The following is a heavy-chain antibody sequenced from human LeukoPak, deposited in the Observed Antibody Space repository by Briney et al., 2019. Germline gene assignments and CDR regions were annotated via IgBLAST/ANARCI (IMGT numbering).Heavy chain of an antibody. J-gene: IGHJ2*01. CDR1: GGTFSSYA. Sequence: ASVKVSCKASGGTFSSYAISWVRQAPGQGPEWMGGIIPIFGTANYAQKFQGRVTITTDESTSTAYMELSSLRSEDTAVYYCARSGDNGYFDLWGRGTLVTVSS. V-gene: IGHV1-69*05. D-gene: IGHD2-21*01. CDR2: IIPIFGTA. CDR3: ARSGDNGYFDL.